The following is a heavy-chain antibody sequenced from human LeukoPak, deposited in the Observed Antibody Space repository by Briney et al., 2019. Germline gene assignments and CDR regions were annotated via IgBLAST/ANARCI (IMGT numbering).Heavy chain of an antibody. CDR1: GFTFSDYY. J-gene: IGHJ6*03. Sequence: GGSLRLSWAASGFTFSDYYISWIRQAPGKGLEWVSYISSSGSSIQYADSVKGRFTISRDNAKNSLFLQMNSLRAEDTAVYYCARDGTPYYYYYMDVWGKGTTVTVSS. CDR2: ISSSGSSI. D-gene: IGHD1-26*01. V-gene: IGHV3-11*04. CDR3: ARDGTPYYYYYMDV.